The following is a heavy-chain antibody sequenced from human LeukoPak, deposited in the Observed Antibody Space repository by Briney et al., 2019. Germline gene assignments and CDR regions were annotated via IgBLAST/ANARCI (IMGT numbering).Heavy chain of an antibody. D-gene: IGHD6-6*01. Sequence: ASETLSLTCTVSGYSISSGYYWGWIRPPPGKGREWIGIIYHRGSTYYNPSLKSGVTISVDTTKKNFSLKLSSVTAADTAVYYCPDSSSSGQLFDYWGQGTLVTVSS. CDR3: PDSSSSGQLFDY. V-gene: IGHV4-38-2*02. CDR1: GYSISSGYY. J-gene: IGHJ4*02. CDR2: IYHRGST.